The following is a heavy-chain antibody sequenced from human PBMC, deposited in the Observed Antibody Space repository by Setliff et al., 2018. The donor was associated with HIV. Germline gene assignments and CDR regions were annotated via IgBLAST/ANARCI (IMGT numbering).Heavy chain of an antibody. CDR3: ARPSFGIGGGANFDS. CDR2: AHYSGAI. J-gene: IGHJ4*02. D-gene: IGHD3-3*01. CDR1: GGSFSGYY. V-gene: IGHV4-34*01. Sequence: SETLSLTCAVYGGSFSGYYWTWIRQPPGKGLEWIASAHYSGAIFYNPSLKSRVTMSVDTSGSRFSLKLTSVTAADTAVYYCARPSFGIGGGANFDSWGRGTLVTVSS.